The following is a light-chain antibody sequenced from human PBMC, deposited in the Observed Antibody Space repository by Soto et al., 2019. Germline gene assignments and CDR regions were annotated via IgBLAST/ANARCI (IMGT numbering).Light chain of an antibody. Sequence: QSVLTQPPSVSGAPGQRVTISCTGTSSNIGSGYDVHWYQHLPGTAPKLLIYGNTIRPSGVPGRFSGSKSGTSASLAITGLQAEDEADYYCQSYDRSLRGYVFGTGTKVTVL. V-gene: IGLV1-40*01. CDR1: SSNIGSGYD. CDR2: GNT. CDR3: QSYDRSLRGYV. J-gene: IGLJ1*01.